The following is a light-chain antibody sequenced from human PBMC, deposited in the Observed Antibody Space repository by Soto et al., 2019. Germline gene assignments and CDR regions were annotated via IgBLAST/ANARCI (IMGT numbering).Light chain of an antibody. V-gene: IGKV3-20*01. CDR3: QHYGSLPYT. Sequence: EIVLTQSPGTLSLSPGKRATLSCRASQSVGTNDLGWYQQRSDQPPRLVFHGTFSTACGIPAWFSGGGSGTDFPITISILEPEYAAVYYCQHYGSLPYTFGRGTRLE. CDR2: GTF. J-gene: IGKJ5*01. CDR1: QSVGTND.